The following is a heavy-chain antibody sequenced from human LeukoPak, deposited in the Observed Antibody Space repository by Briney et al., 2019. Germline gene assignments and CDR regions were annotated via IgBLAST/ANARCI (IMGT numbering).Heavy chain of an antibody. Sequence: PSETLSLTCAVYGGSFSGYYWSWIRQPPGKGLEWIGEINHSGSTNYNPSLKSRVTISVDTSKNQFSLKLSSVTAADTALYYCARGSIAYYYMDVWGKGTTVTISS. D-gene: IGHD3-22*01. CDR1: GGSFSGYY. V-gene: IGHV4-34*01. CDR2: INHSGST. J-gene: IGHJ6*03. CDR3: ARGSIAYYYMDV.